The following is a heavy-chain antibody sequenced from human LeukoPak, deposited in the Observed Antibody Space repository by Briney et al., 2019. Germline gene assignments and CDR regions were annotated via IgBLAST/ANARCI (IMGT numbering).Heavy chain of an antibody. V-gene: IGHV3-23*01. CDR2: ISGSGGST. J-gene: IGHJ4*02. CDR3: AKSWGYHDSSGYYDY. Sequence: GGSLRLSCAASGFTFSSYAMSWVRQAPGKGLEWVSAISGSGGSTYYADSVKGRFTISRDNSKNTLYLQMNSLRAEDTAVYYCAKSWGYHDSSGYYDYWGQGTLVTVSS. D-gene: IGHD3-22*01. CDR1: GFTFSSYA.